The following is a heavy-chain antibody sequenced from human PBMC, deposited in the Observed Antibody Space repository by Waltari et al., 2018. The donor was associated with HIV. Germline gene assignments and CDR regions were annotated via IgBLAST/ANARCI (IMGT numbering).Heavy chain of an antibody. V-gene: IGHV3-15*01. J-gene: IGHJ6*02. CDR2: IKSNSDGGTR. Sequence: VQLVESGGGVVKPGGSLRLSCAATGFSFRAVWMSWVRQAPGRGPEWVGRIKSNSDGGTREYGAPVKGRISISRDDSKTTLYLQMNRLKVDDTAVYYCTSEGGLGYYGMDVWGQGTTVIVS. D-gene: IGHD3-16*01. CDR3: TSEGGLGYYGMDV. CDR1: GFSFRAVW.